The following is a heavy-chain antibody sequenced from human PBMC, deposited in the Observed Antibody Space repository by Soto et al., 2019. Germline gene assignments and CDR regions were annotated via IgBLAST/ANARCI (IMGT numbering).Heavy chain of an antibody. J-gene: IGHJ2*01. V-gene: IGHV3-49*02. CDR2: IRSKAYGGTT. D-gene: IGHD3-10*01. Sequence: PGKGLEWVGFIRSKAYGGTTEYAASVKGRFTISRDDSKSIAYLQMNSLKTEDTAVYYCTSLYYYGSGSYLPHWYFDLWGRGTLVTVSS. CDR3: TSLYYYGSGSYLPHWYFDL.